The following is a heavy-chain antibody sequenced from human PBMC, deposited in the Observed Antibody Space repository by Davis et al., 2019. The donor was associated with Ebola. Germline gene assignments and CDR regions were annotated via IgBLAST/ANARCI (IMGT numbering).Heavy chain of an antibody. J-gene: IGHJ6*03. CDR2: INPSGGST. V-gene: IGHV1-46*01. D-gene: IGHD2-2*01. Sequence: ASVKVSCKASGYTFTSYDINWVRQATGQGLEWMGIINPSGGSTSYAQKFQGRVTMTRDTSTSTVYMELSSLRSEDTAVYYCAREVVVVPAAVYYYYYMDVWGKGTTVTVSS. CDR3: AREVVVVPAAVYYYYYMDV. CDR1: GYTFTSYD.